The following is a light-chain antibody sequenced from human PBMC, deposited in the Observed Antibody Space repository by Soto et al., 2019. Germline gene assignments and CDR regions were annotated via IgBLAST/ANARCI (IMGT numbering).Light chain of an antibody. V-gene: IGLV1-44*01. Sequence: QSVLTQPPSASGTPGQRVTISCSGSNSNIESNTVNWYQQLPGTAPKLLIYSNNQRPSGVLDRFSGSKSGTSASLAISGLQSDDEADYYCAAWDDSLNGHVVFGGGTKLTVL. CDR1: NSNIESNT. CDR2: SNN. J-gene: IGLJ2*01. CDR3: AAWDDSLNGHVV.